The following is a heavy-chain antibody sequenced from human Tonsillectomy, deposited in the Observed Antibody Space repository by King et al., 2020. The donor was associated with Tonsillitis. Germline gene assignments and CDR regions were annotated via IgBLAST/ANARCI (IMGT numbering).Heavy chain of an antibody. CDR1: GESFSGYY. CDR3: ARGFGATLGRDQKHPYYYDNGLDV. CDR2: INDSGST. D-gene: IGHD2-15*01. J-gene: IGHJ6*02. Sequence: VQLPQWGAGLLKPSETLSLTCAVYGESFSGYYWTWIRQSPGKGLEWIGEINDSGSTNNNPSLKSRVTISVDTSKRHFSLNLSSVTAADSAIYYCARGFGATLGRDQKHPYYYDNGLDVWGQGTTVTVSS. V-gene: IGHV4-34*01.